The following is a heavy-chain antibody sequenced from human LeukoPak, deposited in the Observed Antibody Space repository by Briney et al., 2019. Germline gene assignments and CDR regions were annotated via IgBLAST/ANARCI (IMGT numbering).Heavy chain of an antibody. CDR2: IKSKTDGGTT. J-gene: IGHJ4*02. CDR3: TTDPLYCGGDCYSEGY. Sequence: GGSLRLSCAASGFTFSNAWMSWVRQAPGKGLEWVGRIKSKTDGGTTDYAAPVKGRFTISRDGSKNTLYLQMNSLKTEDTAVYYCTTDPLYCGGDCYSEGYWGQGTLVTVSS. CDR1: GFTFSNAW. D-gene: IGHD2-21*02. V-gene: IGHV3-15*01.